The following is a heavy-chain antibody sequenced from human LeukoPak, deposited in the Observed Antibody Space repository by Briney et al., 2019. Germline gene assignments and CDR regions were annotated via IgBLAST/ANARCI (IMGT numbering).Heavy chain of an antibody. D-gene: IGHD5-24*01. CDR3: VKSAGKDGYRDVFDI. J-gene: IGHJ3*02. V-gene: IGHV3-23*01. Sequence: PGGSLRLSCVPSGITFSNSAMNWVRQAPGKGLEWVATITKTGDKTYYADSVRGLFGISRDYSRDTLYLQMDSLRAEDTAVYHCVKSAGKDGYRDVFDIWGEGAVVTVSS. CDR1: GITFSNSA. CDR2: ITKTGDKT.